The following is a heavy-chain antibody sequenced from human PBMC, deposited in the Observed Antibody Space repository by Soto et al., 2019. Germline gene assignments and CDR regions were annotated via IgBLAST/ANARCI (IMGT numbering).Heavy chain of an antibody. D-gene: IGHD1-26*01. CDR2: TYYRSKWYY. J-gene: IGHJ4*01. Sequence: SQTLSLTCAITGDSVSSNSAGWSWVRQSPSRGLEWLGRTYYRSKWYYEYAVSVRGRITINPDTSKNQYSLQLNSVTPEDTAVYFCARGEQYRGRIFDYWGQGTLVTV. V-gene: IGHV6-1*01. CDR3: ARGEQYRGRIFDY. CDR1: GDSVSSNSAG.